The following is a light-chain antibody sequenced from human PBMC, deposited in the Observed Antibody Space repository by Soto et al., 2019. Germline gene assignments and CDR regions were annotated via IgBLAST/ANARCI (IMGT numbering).Light chain of an antibody. CDR2: AAS. CDR1: QVIGNN. Sequence: DIQMTQSPSSLYASVGDRVTLTCRASQVIGNNLGWYQQKPGKAPKRLIYAASTLEGGVPSRFSGSGSATESTLTISSLQPEDFATYYCLQHHTYPFTFGQGTKLEI. CDR3: LQHHTYPFT. V-gene: IGKV1-17*01. J-gene: IGKJ2*01.